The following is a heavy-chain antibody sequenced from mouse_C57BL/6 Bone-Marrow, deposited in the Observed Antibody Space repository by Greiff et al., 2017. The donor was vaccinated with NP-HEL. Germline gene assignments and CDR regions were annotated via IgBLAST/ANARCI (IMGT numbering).Heavy chain of an antibody. Sequence: QVQLQQPGAELVKPGASVKLSCKASGYTFTSYWMHWVKQRPGQGLEWIGMIHPNSGSTNYNEKFKSKATLTVDKSSSTAYMQLSSLTSEDSAVYYYARNYYGSRPWYFDVWGTGTTVTVSS. J-gene: IGHJ1*03. V-gene: IGHV1-64*01. CDR2: IHPNSGST. CDR3: ARNYYGSRPWYFDV. CDR1: GYTFTSYW. D-gene: IGHD1-1*01.